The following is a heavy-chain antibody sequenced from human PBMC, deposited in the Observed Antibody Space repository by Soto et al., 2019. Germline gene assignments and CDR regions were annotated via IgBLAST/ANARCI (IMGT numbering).Heavy chain of an antibody. CDR3: ARSRSRSLYPYFVY. CDR2: IYYSGST. D-gene: IGHD6-13*01. CDR1: GGSVSSGSYY. V-gene: IGHV4-61*01. Sequence: FVTLPLTCTVSGGSVSSGSYYWSWIRQPPGKGLEWIGYIYYSGSTNYNPSLKSRVTISVDTSKNQFSLKLSSVTAADTAVYYCARSRSRSLYPYFVYWGQGTLVTVSS. J-gene: IGHJ4*02.